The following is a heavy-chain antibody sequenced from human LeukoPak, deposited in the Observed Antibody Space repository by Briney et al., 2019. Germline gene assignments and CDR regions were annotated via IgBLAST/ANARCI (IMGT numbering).Heavy chain of an antibody. CDR2: ISGSGGST. CDR3: ARTMVRGVIITRKPSFDWFDP. D-gene: IGHD3-10*01. CDR1: GFTFSSYA. Sequence: GGSLRLSCAASGFTFSSYAMSWVRQAPGKGLEWVSAISGSGGSTYYADSVKGRFTISRDNSKNTLYLQMNSLRAEDTAVYYCARTMVRGVIITRKPSFDWFDPWGQGTLVTVSS. J-gene: IGHJ5*02. V-gene: IGHV3-23*01.